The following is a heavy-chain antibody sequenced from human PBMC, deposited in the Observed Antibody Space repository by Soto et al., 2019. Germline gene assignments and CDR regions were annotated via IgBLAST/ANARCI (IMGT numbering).Heavy chain of an antibody. V-gene: IGHV3-66*01. J-gene: IGHJ4*02. CDR2: INSGGNT. CDR3: VKTLQYSYGLPH. Sequence: GGSLRLSCAASGFGVSNNYMSWVRQAPGKGLEWVSAINSGGNTYYADSVKGRFTISRDNSKNTVYLQMSSLRPEDTAVYYCVKTLQYSYGLPHWGQGTLVTVSS. CDR1: GFGVSNNY. D-gene: IGHD5-18*01.